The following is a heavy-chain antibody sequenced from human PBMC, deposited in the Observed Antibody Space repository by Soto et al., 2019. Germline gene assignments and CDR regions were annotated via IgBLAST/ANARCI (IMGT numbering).Heavy chain of an antibody. D-gene: IGHD5-12*01. CDR1: GYSFTNND. CDR2: MNPGSGDT. V-gene: IGHV1-8*01. J-gene: IGHJ4*02. CDR3: SASGYDTFLDS. Sequence: ASVKVSCKASGYSFTNNDVTWVRQATGQGLEWMGWMNPGSGDTGYAQKFQGRVTMTRDISIATAYMELGSLRSDDTAVYYCSASGYDTFLDSWGQGTLVTVSS.